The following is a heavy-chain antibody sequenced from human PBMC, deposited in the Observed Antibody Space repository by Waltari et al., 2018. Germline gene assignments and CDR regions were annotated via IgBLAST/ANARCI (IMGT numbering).Heavy chain of an antibody. CDR3: ARAEYNWNDAVTFDH. D-gene: IGHD1-20*01. Sequence: QVQLQESGPGLVKPSETLSPSCSVSGASINSGSYYWTWSRQPAGKGLEWIGHIFSSGSTNYKSSLKSRVTISADTSKSHFSLNLRSVTAADTGLYYCARAEYNWNDAVTFDHWGQGTSVIVS. V-gene: IGHV4-61*02. CDR2: IFSSGST. CDR1: GASINSGSYY. J-gene: IGHJ5*02.